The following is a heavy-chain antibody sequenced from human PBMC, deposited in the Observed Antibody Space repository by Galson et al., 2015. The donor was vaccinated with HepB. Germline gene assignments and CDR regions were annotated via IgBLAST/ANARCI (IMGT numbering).Heavy chain of an antibody. J-gene: IGHJ6*02. CDR2: IIPIFGTA. Sequence: VRQAPGQGLEWMGGIIPIFGTANYAQKFQGRVTITADESTSTAYMELSSLRSEDTAVYYCARDRDPITIFGVVIYGMDVWGQGTTVTVSS. D-gene: IGHD3-3*01. CDR3: ARDRDPITIFGVVIYGMDV. V-gene: IGHV1-69*01.